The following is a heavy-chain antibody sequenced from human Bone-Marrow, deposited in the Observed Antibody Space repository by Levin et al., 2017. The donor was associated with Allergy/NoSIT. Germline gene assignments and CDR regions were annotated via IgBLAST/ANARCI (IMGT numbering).Heavy chain of an antibody. Sequence: GESLKISCAVSGFTVSNHYMSWVRQAPGKGLEGVSVIYSGGATNYVDSVQGRFTVSRDNSKNTLYLQMNSLRAEDTAVYYCAGSPATGYWGQGTLVTVSS. CDR1: GFTVSNHY. CDR2: IYSGGAT. V-gene: IGHV3-66*02. J-gene: IGHJ4*02. CDR3: AGSPATGY. D-gene: IGHD3-9*01.